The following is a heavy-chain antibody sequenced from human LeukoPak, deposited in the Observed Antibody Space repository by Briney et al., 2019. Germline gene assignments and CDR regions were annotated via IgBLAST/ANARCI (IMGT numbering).Heavy chain of an antibody. CDR2: ISSSGSTI. J-gene: IGHJ4*02. Sequence: GGSLRLSCAASGFTFSDYYMSWIRQAPGKGLEWVSYISSSGSTIYYADSVKGRFTISRDNAKNSLYLQMNSLRAEDTAVYYCAKEQWDYYDSSGYGPPFDYWGQGTLVTVSS. CDR3: AKEQWDYYDSSGYGPPFDY. CDR1: GFTFSDYY. V-gene: IGHV3-11*01. D-gene: IGHD3-22*01.